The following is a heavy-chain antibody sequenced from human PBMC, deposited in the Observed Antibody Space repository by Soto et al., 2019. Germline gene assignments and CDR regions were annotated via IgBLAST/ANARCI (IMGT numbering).Heavy chain of an antibody. V-gene: IGHV3-21*06. J-gene: IGHJ4*02. D-gene: IGHD5-12*01. CDR2: ISSGGSYI. CDR1: EMTFRNYS. CDR3: ATSGVATGFDF. Sequence: EVQLVESGGGLVKPGGSLRLTCAASEMTFRNYSMNWVRQAPGKGLEWVSSISSGGSYIYYADSGKGRFTISRDNAKNSLFLQMTSLRAEDTAVYYCATSGVATGFDFWGQGTLVTDSS.